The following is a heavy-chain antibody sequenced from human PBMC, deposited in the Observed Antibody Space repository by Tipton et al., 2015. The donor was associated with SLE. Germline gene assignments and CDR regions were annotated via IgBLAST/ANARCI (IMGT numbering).Heavy chain of an antibody. CDR2: IYTTGNT. CDR3: GRGRYGSSRYFQH. J-gene: IGHJ1*01. Sequence: TLSLTCTVSGGSISSGGYYWSWIRQPAGKGLEWIGHIYTTGNTNYNPSLKSRVTISVDTSKNHFSLKLTSVTAADTAVYYYGRGRYGSSRYFQHWGQGTLVTVSS. V-gene: IGHV4-61*09. D-gene: IGHD6-13*01. CDR1: GGSISSGGYY.